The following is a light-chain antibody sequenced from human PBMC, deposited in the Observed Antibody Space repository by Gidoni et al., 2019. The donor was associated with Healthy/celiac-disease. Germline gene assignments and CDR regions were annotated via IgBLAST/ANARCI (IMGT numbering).Light chain of an antibody. CDR2: LGS. V-gene: IGKV2-28*01. CDR3: MQALQNPWT. CDR1: QSLLHSNGYIY. J-gene: IGKJ1*01. Sequence: DIVMTQSPLSLPVTPGEPASISCRSSQSLLHSNGYIYLDWYLQKPGQSPQLLIYLGSSRASGVPDRSSGSGSGTDFTLKISRVEAEDVGVYYCMQALQNPWTFGQXTKVDIK.